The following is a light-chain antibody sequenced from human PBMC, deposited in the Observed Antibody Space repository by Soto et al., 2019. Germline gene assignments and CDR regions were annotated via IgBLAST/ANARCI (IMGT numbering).Light chain of an antibody. Sequence: EIVLTQSPGSLSLSPGERATLSCRASQSVDSSFFAWYQQKPGQAPRLLIYGASNRATGIPDRFSARGSGTDFTLTISRLETAAFAVSYCQQYVSSVTFGQGTKVEIK. J-gene: IGKJ1*01. CDR3: QQYVSSVT. CDR2: GAS. CDR1: QSVDSSF. V-gene: IGKV3-20*01.